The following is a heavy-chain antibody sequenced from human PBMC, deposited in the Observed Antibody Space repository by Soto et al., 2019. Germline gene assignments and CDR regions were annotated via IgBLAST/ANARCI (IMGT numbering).Heavy chain of an antibody. CDR3: ASIRAARPLSWGGYYGIDV. J-gene: IGHJ6*02. D-gene: IGHD6-6*01. V-gene: IGHV4-34*01. CDR1: GGSFSGYY. CDR2: INHSGST. Sequence: PSETLSLTCAVYGGSFSGYYWSWIRQPPGKGLEWIGEINHSGSTNYNPSLKSRVTISVDTSKNQFSLKLSSVTAADTAVYYCASIRAARPLSWGGYYGIDVWGQGTTVTVSS.